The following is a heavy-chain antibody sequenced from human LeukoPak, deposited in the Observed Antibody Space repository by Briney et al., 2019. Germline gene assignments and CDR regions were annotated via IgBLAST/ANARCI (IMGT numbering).Heavy chain of an antibody. CDR1: GFTFRNYA. Sequence: PGGSLRLSCAASGFTFRNYAMTWVRQAPGKGLEWLSTINSGGGSTYYADSVKGRFTISRDNSKNTLSLQMNNLRAEDTAVYYCAKSLWLPSGSYYSEGDYWGQGTLVTVSS. CDR3: AKSLWLPSGSYYSEGDY. J-gene: IGHJ4*02. CDR2: INSGGGST. V-gene: IGHV3-23*01. D-gene: IGHD1-26*01.